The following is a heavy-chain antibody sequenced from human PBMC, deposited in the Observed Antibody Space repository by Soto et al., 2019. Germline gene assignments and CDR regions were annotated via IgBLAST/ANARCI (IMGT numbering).Heavy chain of an antibody. CDR1: GFSFDEYD. D-gene: IGHD5-12*01. CDR2: ISWDSGRL. V-gene: IGHV3-9*01. J-gene: IGHJ3*02. Sequence: GGSLRLSCAASGFSFDEYDIHWVRQAPGRGLEWVSGISWDSGRLVYADSVEGRFTISRDNAKSFLYLQMSSLRAEDTAFYYCAKGFRSGYDYKAADIRGQGTMVTVSS. CDR3: AKGFRSGYDYKAADI.